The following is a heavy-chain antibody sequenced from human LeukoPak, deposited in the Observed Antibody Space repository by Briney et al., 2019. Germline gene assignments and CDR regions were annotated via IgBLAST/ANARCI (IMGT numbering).Heavy chain of an antibody. J-gene: IGHJ4*02. V-gene: IGHV3-23*01. D-gene: IGHD2-8*01. Sequence: PGGPLRLSCAASGFTLSSYDMRWLRRSPREALEWVSAIGGCGGKTFYTVPVKPRYTISTAISKNTLYLQMNSLIAEDTAVYYCAEDRPYCTNGVCYGYYFDYWGQGTRVTVSA. CDR3: AEDRPYCTNGVCYGYYFDY. CDR2: IGGCGGKT. CDR1: GFTLSSYD.